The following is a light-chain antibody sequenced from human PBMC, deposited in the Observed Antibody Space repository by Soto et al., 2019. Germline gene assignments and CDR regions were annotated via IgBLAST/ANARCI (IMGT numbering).Light chain of an antibody. CDR2: DAS. J-gene: IGKJ5*01. V-gene: IGKV3-11*01. CDR1: QSVGSD. Sequence: EIVLTQSPATLSLSPGERATLSCRASQSVGSDLAWYQQKPGQAPRLLIYDASNRATDIPARFSGSGSGTDFTLTISSLEPEDFAIYYCQQRNNWPPITFGQGTRLDI. CDR3: QQRNNWPPIT.